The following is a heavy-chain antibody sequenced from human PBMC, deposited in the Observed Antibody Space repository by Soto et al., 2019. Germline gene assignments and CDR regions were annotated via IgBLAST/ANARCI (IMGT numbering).Heavy chain of an antibody. Sequence: ASVKVSCKASGYTFTSYGISWVRQAPGQRHEWIGWISAYNSNTNYAKKLQGRVTKTTDTSTRTAYMELRSLRSDDTAVYYCAIDILPHRRIAAAGTQGCNYCGQGTLVTVSS. CDR1: GYTFTSYG. V-gene: IGHV1-18*01. D-gene: IGHD6-13*01. J-gene: IGHJ4*02. CDR3: AIDILPHRRIAAAGTQGCNY. CDR2: ISAYNSNT.